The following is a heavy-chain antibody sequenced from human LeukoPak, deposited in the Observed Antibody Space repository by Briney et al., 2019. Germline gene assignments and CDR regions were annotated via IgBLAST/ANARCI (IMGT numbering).Heavy chain of an antibody. CDR1: GFTFNSYG. Sequence: GGSLRLSCAASGFTFNSYGMHWVRQAPGKGLEWVAVIWYDGSNKFYADSVKGRFTISRDNSKNTLYLQMNSLRAEDTAVYYCAREYSGGWFDPWGQGTLVTVSS. J-gene: IGHJ5*02. CDR3: AREYSGGWFDP. V-gene: IGHV3-33*01. D-gene: IGHD2-15*01. CDR2: IWYDGSNK.